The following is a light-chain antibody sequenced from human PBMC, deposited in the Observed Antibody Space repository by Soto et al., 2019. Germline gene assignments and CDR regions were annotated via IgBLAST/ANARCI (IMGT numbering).Light chain of an antibody. J-gene: IGKJ2*01. CDR1: QSVDTN. CDR2: GAS. Sequence: EVVMTQSPATLSVSPGDRATLSCRASQSVDTNVAWYQQKPGQAPRLLVYGASTRATGIPARFTGFGSGTDFTLTISGLQADHFAVYYWQQYYNWPPYTFGQGTKLQIK. CDR3: QQYYNWPPYT. V-gene: IGKV3-15*01.